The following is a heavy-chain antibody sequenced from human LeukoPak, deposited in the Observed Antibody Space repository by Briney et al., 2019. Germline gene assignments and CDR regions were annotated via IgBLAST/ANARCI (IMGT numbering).Heavy chain of an antibody. D-gene: IGHD1-20*01. J-gene: IGHJ4*02. Sequence: GGSLRLSCAASGFTFTNAWMNRVRQAPGKGLEWVGRIKSKADGETIDYAAPVKGRFTFSRDVSKNMLYLQMNSLKSEDTAVYYCSTLTSRGLSDSWGQGTLVTVSS. CDR3: STLTSRGLSDS. CDR1: GFTFTNAW. V-gene: IGHV3-15*07. CDR2: IKSKADGETI.